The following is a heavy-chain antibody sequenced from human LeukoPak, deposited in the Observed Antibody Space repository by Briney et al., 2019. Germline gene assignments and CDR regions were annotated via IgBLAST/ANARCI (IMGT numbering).Heavy chain of an antibody. CDR1: GGSTSSSSYY. CDR2: IYYSGST. V-gene: IGHV4-39*01. Sequence: SETLSLTCTVSGGSTSSSSYYWGWIRQPPGKGLEWIGSIYYSGSTYYNPSLKSRVTISVDTSKNQFSLKLSSVTAADTAVYYCARTLDVDTATTNFDYWGQGTLVTVSS. CDR3: ARTLDVDTATTNFDY. D-gene: IGHD5-18*01. J-gene: IGHJ4*02.